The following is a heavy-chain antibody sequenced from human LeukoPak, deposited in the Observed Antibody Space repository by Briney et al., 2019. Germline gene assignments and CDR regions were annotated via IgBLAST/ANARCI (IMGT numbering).Heavy chain of an antibody. Sequence: PALVTPTQTLTLPYPFSGFSLSPSGVGVGWIRQPPGKVLEWLALLYWNDDKRYSPSLKSRLTITNDTSKNQVVLTMTNMDPVDTATYYCAHTVEELVYYYYYMDVWGKGTTVTGSS. V-gene: IGHV2-5*01. J-gene: IGHJ6*03. D-gene: IGHD6-6*01. CDR1: GFSLSPSGVG. CDR3: AHTVEELVYYYYYMDV. CDR2: LYWNDDK.